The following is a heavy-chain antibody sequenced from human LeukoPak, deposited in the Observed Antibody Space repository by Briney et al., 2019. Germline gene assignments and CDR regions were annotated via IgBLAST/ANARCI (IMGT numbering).Heavy chain of an antibody. Sequence: SSETLSLTCTVSGGAISSSSYYWGWIRQPPGKGLQWIGSVYESGSTHYNPSLKSRVTISVDTSKNQFSLKLSSVTAADTAVYYCARHHISGWLQSAFDIWGQGTVVTVSA. CDR2: VYESGST. J-gene: IGHJ3*02. CDR1: GGAISSSSYY. D-gene: IGHD5-24*01. CDR3: ARHHISGWLQSAFDI. V-gene: IGHV4-39*01.